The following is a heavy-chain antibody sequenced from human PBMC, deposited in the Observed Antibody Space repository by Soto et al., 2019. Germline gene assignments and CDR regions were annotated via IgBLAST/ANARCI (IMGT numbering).Heavy chain of an antibody. J-gene: IGHJ4*02. D-gene: IGHD6-6*01. CDR2: ISHSGST. V-gene: IGHV4-30-2*01. CDR3: ASGSHVPHY. CDR1: GGSISSGGYS. Sequence: QLQLQESGSGLVKPSQTLALTCAVSGGSISSGGYSWSWIRQPPGKGLEWIGYISHSGSTYYNPSRKSRVTISVDRSKNQFSLKLSSVTAADTAMYYCASGSHVPHYWGQGTLVTVSS.